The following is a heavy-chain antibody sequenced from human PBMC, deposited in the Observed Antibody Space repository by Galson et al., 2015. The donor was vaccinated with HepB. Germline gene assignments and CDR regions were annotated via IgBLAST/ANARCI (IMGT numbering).Heavy chain of an antibody. CDR3: VKSQEMKTVQPFDY. CDR2: VSLSDNST. Sequence: SLRLSCAASGFTFSKYPMTWVRQAPGKGLEWVSTVSLSDNSTYYAGSVRGRFTISGDKYKNAIYLQINSLSAEDTAIYYCVKSQEMKTVQPFDYRGRGTLVTVSS. J-gene: IGHJ4*02. CDR1: GFTFSKYP. D-gene: IGHD5-24*01. V-gene: IGHV3-23*01.